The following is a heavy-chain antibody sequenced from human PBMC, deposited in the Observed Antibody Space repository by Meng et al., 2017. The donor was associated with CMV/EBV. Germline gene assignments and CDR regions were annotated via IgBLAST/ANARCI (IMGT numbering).Heavy chain of an antibody. D-gene: IGHD1-26*01. CDR1: GYTFTSYG. Sequence: ASVKVSCKASGYTFTSYGISWVRQAPGQGLEWMGWISAYNGNTNYAQKLQGRVTMTTDTSTSTAYMELRSLRSDDTAVYYCARGEPSWELLTGYYYYGMDVWGQETTVTVSS. V-gene: IGHV1-18*01. CDR2: ISAYNGNT. CDR3: ARGEPSWELLTGYYYYGMDV. J-gene: IGHJ6*02.